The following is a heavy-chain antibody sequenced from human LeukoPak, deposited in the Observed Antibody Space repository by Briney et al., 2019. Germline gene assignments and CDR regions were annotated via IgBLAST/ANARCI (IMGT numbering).Heavy chain of an antibody. J-gene: IGHJ5*02. D-gene: IGHD6-13*01. CDR3: ARDRRDDTGYSSHGNGFDP. CDR2: INSDGSST. CDR1: GFTFSTYW. V-gene: IGHV3-74*01. Sequence: GGSLRLSCAGSGFTFSTYWMHWVRQAPGKGLVWVSRINSDGSSTSYADSVKGRFTISRDNAKNTLYLQMNSLRAEDTAVYYCARDRRDDTGYSSHGNGFDPWGQGTLVTVSS.